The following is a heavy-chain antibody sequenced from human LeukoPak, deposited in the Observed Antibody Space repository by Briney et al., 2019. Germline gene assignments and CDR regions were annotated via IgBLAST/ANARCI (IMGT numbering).Heavy chain of an antibody. J-gene: IGHJ2*01. CDR2: IIPIFGTA. CDR1: GGTFSSYA. V-gene: IGHV1-69*01. D-gene: IGHD6-19*01. Sequence: SVKVSCKASGGTFSSYAISWVRQAPGQGPEWMGGIIPIFGTANYAQKFQGRVTITADESTSTAYMELSSLRSEDTAVYYCARLFGDAVAGRVSVWYFDLWGRGTLVTVSS. CDR3: ARLFGDAVAGRVSVWYFDL.